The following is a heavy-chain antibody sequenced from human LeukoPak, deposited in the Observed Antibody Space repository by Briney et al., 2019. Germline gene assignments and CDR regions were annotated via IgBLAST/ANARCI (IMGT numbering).Heavy chain of an antibody. CDR3: ARDVTFYSDSSGYEAFDI. Sequence: ASVKVSCKASGNTFTGYYMHWVRQATGQGLEWMGWMNPNSGNTGYAQKFQGRVTMTRDMSTRTVYMELSSLGSEDTAVYYCARDVTFYSDSSGYEAFDIWGQGTMVTVSS. CDR2: MNPNSGNT. D-gene: IGHD3-22*01. J-gene: IGHJ3*02. V-gene: IGHV1-8*02. CDR1: GNTFTGYY.